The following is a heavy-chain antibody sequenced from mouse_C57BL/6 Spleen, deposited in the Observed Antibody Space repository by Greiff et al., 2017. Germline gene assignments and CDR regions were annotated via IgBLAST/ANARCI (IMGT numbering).Heavy chain of an antibody. CDR1: GYTFTSYW. V-gene: IGHV1-69*01. CDR3: ARGAHSAVVEDAWFAY. Sequence: QVQLQQPGAELVMPGASVKLSCKASGYTFTSYWMHWVKQRPGQGLEWIGEIDPSDSYTNYNQKFKGKATLTVDKSSSTAYLQLSSLTSEDSAVYYCARGAHSAVVEDAWFAYWGQGTLVTVSA. J-gene: IGHJ3*01. D-gene: IGHD1-1*01. CDR2: IDPSDSYT.